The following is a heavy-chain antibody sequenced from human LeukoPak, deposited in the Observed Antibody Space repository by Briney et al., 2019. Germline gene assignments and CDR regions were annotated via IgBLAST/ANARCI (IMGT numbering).Heavy chain of an antibody. Sequence: PSETLSLTCAVYGGSFSGYYWSWIRQPPGKGLEWIGEINHNGSTNYNPSLKSRVTISVDTSKNQFSLKLSSVTAADTAVYYCAARPSYYYGMDVWGQGTTVTVSS. V-gene: IGHV4-34*01. CDR2: INHNGST. D-gene: IGHD6-6*01. CDR3: AARPSYYYGMDV. CDR1: GGSFSGYY. J-gene: IGHJ6*02.